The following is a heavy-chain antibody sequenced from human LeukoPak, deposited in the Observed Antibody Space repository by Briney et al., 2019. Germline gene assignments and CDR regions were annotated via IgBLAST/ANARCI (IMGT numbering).Heavy chain of an antibody. CDR1: GFTVSSSY. J-gene: IGHJ4*02. CDR2: LYSGGSI. D-gene: IGHD6-13*01. CDR3: AIGAISSWYED. V-gene: IGHV3-66*01. Sequence: GGSLRLSCAGSGFTVSSSYMSWVRQAPGKGLEWVSVLYSGGSIFYADSVKGRFTISRDISKNMLDLQMNSLRADDTAVYYCAIGAISSWYEDWGQGTLVTVSS.